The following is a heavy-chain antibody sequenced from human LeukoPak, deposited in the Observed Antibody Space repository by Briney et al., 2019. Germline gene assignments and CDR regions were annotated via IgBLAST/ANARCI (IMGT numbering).Heavy chain of an antibody. CDR1: GFAFSTYA. D-gene: IGHD2-8*01. CDR2: ISGRGDST. Sequence: PGGSLRLSCAASGFAFSTYAMSWVRQAPGKGLEWVSVISGRGDSTYYADSVKGRFTISRDNSKNTLYLQMNSLRAGDTAVYYCAKHARRGPHWFDPWGQGTLVTVSS. J-gene: IGHJ5*02. CDR3: AKHARRGPHWFDP. V-gene: IGHV3-23*01.